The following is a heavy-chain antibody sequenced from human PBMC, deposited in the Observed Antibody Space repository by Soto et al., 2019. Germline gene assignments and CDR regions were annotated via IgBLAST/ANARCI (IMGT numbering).Heavy chain of an antibody. Sequence: GSLRLSCAASGFTFRDYYMSWIRQAPGKGLEWVSYISSTGSYAKYADSVKGRFTISRDNTKNSLYLQMNSLRAEDTAVYYCARDSSITPRPLDYWGQGTPVTVSS. D-gene: IGHD6-6*01. V-gene: IGHV3-11*06. CDR1: GFTFRDYY. J-gene: IGHJ4*02. CDR3: ARDSSITPRPLDY. CDR2: ISSTGSYA.